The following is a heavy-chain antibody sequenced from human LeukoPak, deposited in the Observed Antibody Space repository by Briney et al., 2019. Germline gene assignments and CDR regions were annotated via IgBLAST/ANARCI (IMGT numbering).Heavy chain of an antibody. CDR1: GFTFNNYA. Sequence: GGSLRLSCAASGFTFNNYAMSWVRQAAGKGLEWVSAISGSGGSTYYADSVKGRFTISRDNSKNTLYLQMNSLRAEDTAVYYCAADIVVVAAAPYLDYWGQGTLVTVSS. V-gene: IGHV3-23*01. CDR2: ISGSGGST. CDR3: AADIVVVAAAPYLDY. J-gene: IGHJ4*02. D-gene: IGHD2-15*01.